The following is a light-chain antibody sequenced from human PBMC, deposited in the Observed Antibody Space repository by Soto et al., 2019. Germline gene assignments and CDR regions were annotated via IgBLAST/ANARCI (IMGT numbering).Light chain of an antibody. CDR3: QQYRRSPWT. V-gene: IGKV3-20*01. CDR2: GAS. J-gene: IGKJ1*01. Sequence: LTRAPGPLSRLPGPSSALSCRASERGVSSYLAWYQHKPGQAPRLLLSGASNRATGIPDRFSGSGSGADFTLTISRVEPEDFAVYYCQQYRRSPWTLGQGTKVDIK. CDR1: ERGVSSY.